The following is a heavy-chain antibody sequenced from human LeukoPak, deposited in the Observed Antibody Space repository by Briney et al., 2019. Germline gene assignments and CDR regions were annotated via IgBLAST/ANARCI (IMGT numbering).Heavy chain of an antibody. V-gene: IGHV4-59*01. D-gene: IGHD5-12*01. CDR1: GGSISSYY. CDR2: IYYSGST. CDR3: ARVDRFSGYDYDY. Sequence: ASETLSLTCTVSGGSISSYYWSWIRQPPGKGLEWIGYIYYSGSTNYNPSLKSRVTISVDTSKNQFSLKLSSVTAADTAVYYCARVDRFSGYDYDYWGQGTLVTVSS. J-gene: IGHJ4*02.